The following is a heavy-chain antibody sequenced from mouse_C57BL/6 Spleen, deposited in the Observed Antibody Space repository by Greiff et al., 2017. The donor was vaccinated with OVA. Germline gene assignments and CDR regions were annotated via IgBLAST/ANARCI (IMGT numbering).Heavy chain of an antibody. V-gene: IGHV1-15*01. CDR1: GYTFTDYE. CDR2: IDPETGGT. J-gene: IGHJ4*01. Sequence: QVQLQQSGAELVRPGASVTLSCKASGYTFTDYEMHWVKQTPVHGLEWIGAIDPETGGTAYNQKFKGKAILTADKSSSTAYMELRSLTSEDSAVYYCTRVLGSSGYYAMDYWGQGTSVTVSS. D-gene: IGHD3-2*02. CDR3: TRVLGSSGYYAMDY.